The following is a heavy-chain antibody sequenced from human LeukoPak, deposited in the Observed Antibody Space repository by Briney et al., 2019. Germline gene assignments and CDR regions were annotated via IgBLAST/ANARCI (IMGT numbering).Heavy chain of an antibody. Sequence: ASVKVSCKASGYTFTTYPINWVRQAPGQGLEWMGWINAYNDNTNYAQKFQGRVTMTTDTSTSTAYMELRSLRSDDTAVFYCARAGGSYSPSDYWGQGTLVTVSS. CDR2: INAYNDNT. D-gene: IGHD2-21*01. CDR3: ARAGGSYSPSDY. V-gene: IGHV1-18*01. CDR1: GYTFTTYP. J-gene: IGHJ4*02.